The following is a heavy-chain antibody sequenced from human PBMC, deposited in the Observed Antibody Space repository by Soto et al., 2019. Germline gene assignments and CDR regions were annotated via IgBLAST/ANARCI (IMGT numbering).Heavy chain of an antibody. J-gene: IGHJ4*02. Sequence: SETLSLTCTVSGGSISIYYWSWIRHPPGKGLEWIGYIYYSGSTNYNPSLKSRVTISVDTSKNQFSLKLSSVTAADTAVYYCARGPPGRSRGYYYLNYFDYWGQGTLVTVSS. D-gene: IGHD3-22*01. V-gene: IGHV4-59*01. CDR2: IYYSGST. CDR1: GGSISIYY. CDR3: ARGPPGRSRGYYYLNYFDY.